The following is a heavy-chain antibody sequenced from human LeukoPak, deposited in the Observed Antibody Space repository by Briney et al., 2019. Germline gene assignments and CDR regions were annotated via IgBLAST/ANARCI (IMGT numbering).Heavy chain of an antibody. V-gene: IGHV1-24*01. CDR3: ATDPRVRGVIIPYFDY. CDR1: GYTLTELS. J-gene: IGHJ4*02. Sequence: ASVKVSCKVSGYTLTELSMHWVRQAPGKGLEWMGGFDPEDGETIYAQKFQGRVTMTEDTSTDTAYMELSSLRSEDTAVYYCATDPRVRGVIIPYFDYWGQGTLVTSSS. D-gene: IGHD3-10*01. CDR2: FDPEDGET.